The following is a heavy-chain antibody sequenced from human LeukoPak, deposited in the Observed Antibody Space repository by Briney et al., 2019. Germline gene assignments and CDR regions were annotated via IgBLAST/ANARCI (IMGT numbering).Heavy chain of an antibody. Sequence: GGSLRLSCAASGFTFSSYGMHWVRQAPGKGLEWVAFIRYDGSNKYYGDSMKGRFTISRDNSKNTLYLQVNSLRLEDTAVYYCAKDEIPEPRFGVVGYWGQGTLVTVSS. J-gene: IGHJ4*02. CDR3: AKDEIPEPRFGVVGY. V-gene: IGHV3-30*02. CDR2: IRYDGSNK. D-gene: IGHD1-14*01. CDR1: GFTFSSYG.